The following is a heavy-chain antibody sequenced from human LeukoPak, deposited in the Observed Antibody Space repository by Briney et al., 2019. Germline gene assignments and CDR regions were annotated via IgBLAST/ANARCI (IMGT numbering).Heavy chain of an antibody. CDR1: GFTFSTYG. D-gene: IGHD6-19*01. J-gene: IGHJ4*02. CDR3: AKDRSQWSFTSVFDY. V-gene: IGHV3-30*18. CDR2: ISYDGSNK. Sequence: PGGSLRLSCAASGFTFSTYGMHWVRQAPGKGLEWVAVISYDGSNKYYADSVKGRFTISRDNSKNTLYLQMNSLRAEDTAVYYCAKDRSQWSFTSVFDYWGQGTLVTVSP.